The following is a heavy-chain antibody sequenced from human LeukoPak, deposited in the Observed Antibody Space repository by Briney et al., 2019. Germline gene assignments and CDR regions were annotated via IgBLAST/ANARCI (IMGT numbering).Heavy chain of an antibody. V-gene: IGHV3-20*04. D-gene: IGHD6-19*01. J-gene: IGHJ4*02. Sequence: GGSLRLSCAATRFTIDYFGMSWVRQAPGKGLEWVSHINWNGGTTGYADSVKGRFTISRDNAKNYLYLQMNSLRAEDMALYYCAKDSSCWYKLPFDYWGQGTLVTVSS. CDR2: INWNGGTT. CDR1: RFTIDYFG. CDR3: AKDSSCWYKLPFDY.